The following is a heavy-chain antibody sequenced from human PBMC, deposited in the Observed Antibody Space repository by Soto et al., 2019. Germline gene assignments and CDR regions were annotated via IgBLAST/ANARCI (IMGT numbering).Heavy chain of an antibody. Sequence: SETLSLTCTVSGGSISSYYWSWIRQPPGKGLEWIGYIYYSGSTNYNPSLKSRVTISVDTSKNQFSLKLSSVTAADTAVYYCASLSYYSDYYYYGMDVWGQGTTVTVSS. V-gene: IGHV4-59*01. CDR2: IYYSGST. CDR1: GGSISSYY. J-gene: IGHJ6*02. D-gene: IGHD1-26*01. CDR3: ASLSYYSDYYYYGMDV.